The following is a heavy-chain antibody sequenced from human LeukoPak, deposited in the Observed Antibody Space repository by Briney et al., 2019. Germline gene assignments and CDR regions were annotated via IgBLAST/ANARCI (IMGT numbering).Heavy chain of an antibody. CDR3: AKDVFAALRRVYYFDY. CDR1: GFTFSSYA. Sequence: GRSLRLSCAASGFTFSSYAMHWVRQAPGKGLEWVAVISYDGSNKKYADSVKGRFTISRDNSKNTLYLQMNSLRAEDTAVYYCAKDVFAALRRVYYFDYWGQGTLVTVSS. D-gene: IGHD5-12*01. CDR2: ISYDGSNK. V-gene: IGHV3-30*04. J-gene: IGHJ4*02.